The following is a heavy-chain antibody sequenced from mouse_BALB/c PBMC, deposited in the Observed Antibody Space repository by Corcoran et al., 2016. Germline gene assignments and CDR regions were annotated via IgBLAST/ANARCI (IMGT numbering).Heavy chain of an antibody. V-gene: IGHV1-26*01. CDR3: ARRALLRYFDY. J-gene: IGHJ2*01. CDR2: INPYNGAT. D-gene: IGHD1-1*01. CDR1: GYSYTGYY. Sequence: EVQLQQSGPELVKPGASVKISCKASGYSYTGYYMHWVKQSHVKSLEWIGRINPYNGATSYNQNFKDKASLTVDKYSSTAYMELHSLTSEDSAVYYCARRALLRYFDYFCQGTTLTVSS.